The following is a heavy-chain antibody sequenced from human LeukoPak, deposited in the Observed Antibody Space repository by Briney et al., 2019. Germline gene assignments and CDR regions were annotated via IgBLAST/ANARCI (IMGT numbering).Heavy chain of an antibody. CDR2: IIPIFGTA. V-gene: IGHV1-69*05. Sequence: ASVKVSCKASGGTFSSYAISWVRQAPGQGLEWMGGIIPIFGTANYAQKFQGRVTITTDESTSTAYMELSSLRSEDTAVYYCARVGGGNWGPYYFDYWGQGTLVTVSS. CDR1: GGTFSSYA. J-gene: IGHJ4*02. D-gene: IGHD7-27*01. CDR3: ARVGGGNWGPYYFDY.